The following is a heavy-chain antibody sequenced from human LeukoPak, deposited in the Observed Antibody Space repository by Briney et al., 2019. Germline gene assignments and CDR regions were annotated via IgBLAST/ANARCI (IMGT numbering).Heavy chain of an antibody. CDR1: GFTFSSYA. D-gene: IGHD3-10*01. Sequence: PGGSLRLSCAASGFTFSSYAMSWVRQAPGKGLEWVSAISGSGGSTYYPDSVKGRFTISRDNSKNTLYLQMNSLRAEDTAVYYCATSGSGSYYVSWGQGTLVTVSS. J-gene: IGHJ5*02. V-gene: IGHV3-23*01. CDR3: ATSGSGSYYVS. CDR2: ISGSGGST.